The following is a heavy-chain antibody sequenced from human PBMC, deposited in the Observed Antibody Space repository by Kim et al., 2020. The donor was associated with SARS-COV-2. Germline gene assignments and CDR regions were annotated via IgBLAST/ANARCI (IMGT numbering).Heavy chain of an antibody. J-gene: IGHJ6*02. V-gene: IGHV4-34*01. CDR3: ARGRAGVVPSPILGLGPYYYYYAMDV. CDR2: VNHSGIT. Sequence: SETLSLTCAVYGGSFSAYSWIWIRQAPGKGLEWIGEVNHSGITKYHPSLKSRVTISVDTSKNQFSLKLPSVTAADRAVFYCARGRAGVVPSPILGLGPYYYYYAMDVWGQGTTVTVS. D-gene: IGHD3-3*01. CDR1: GGSFSAYS.